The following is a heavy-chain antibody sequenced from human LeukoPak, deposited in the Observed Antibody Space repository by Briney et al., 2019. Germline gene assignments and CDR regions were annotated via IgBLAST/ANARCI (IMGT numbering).Heavy chain of an antibody. CDR2: IYYSGST. D-gene: IGHD3-10*01. Sequence: SETLCLTCTVSGVSISSGGYYWSWLRQHPGKGLEWIGYIYYSGSTYYNPSLKSLVTISVDTSKNQFSLKLSSVTAADTAVYYCARVRFGELLRPYNYYYYGMDVWGQGTTVTVSS. V-gene: IGHV4-31*01. J-gene: IGHJ6*02. CDR3: ARVRFGELLRPYNYYYYGMDV. CDR1: GVSISSGGYY.